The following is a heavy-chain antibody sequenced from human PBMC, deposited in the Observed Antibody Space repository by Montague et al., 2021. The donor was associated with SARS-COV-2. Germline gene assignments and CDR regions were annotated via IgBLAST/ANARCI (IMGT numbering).Heavy chain of an antibody. V-gene: IGHV4-31*03. CDR1: GGPISSGGYY. D-gene: IGHD2-21*02. Sequence: TLSLTCTVSGGPISSGGYYWSWIRQHPGKGLEWIGYIYYSGSTYYNPSLKSRVTISVDTSKNQFSLKLSSVTAADTAVYYCAGVHIVVVTAMRYFDLWGRGTLVTVSS. CDR2: IYYSGST. J-gene: IGHJ2*01. CDR3: AGVHIVVVTAMRYFDL.